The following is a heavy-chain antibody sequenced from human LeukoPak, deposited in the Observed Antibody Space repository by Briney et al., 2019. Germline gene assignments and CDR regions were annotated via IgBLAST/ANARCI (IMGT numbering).Heavy chain of an antibody. Sequence: SETLSLTCGVSGGSISSSGYYWAWIRQPPGTGLEWIGSISYTGTTYYNPSLKSRLTISADRSKNQFSLKLTSVTAADTAAYYCARRRIVATIDYWGQGTLVTVSS. J-gene: IGHJ4*02. CDR3: ARRRIVATIDY. D-gene: IGHD5-12*01. CDR2: ISYTGTT. V-gene: IGHV4-39*01. CDR1: GGSISSSGYY.